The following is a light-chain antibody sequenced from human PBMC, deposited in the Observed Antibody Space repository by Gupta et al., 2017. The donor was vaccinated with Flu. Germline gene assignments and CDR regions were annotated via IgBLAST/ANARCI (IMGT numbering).Light chain of an antibody. CDR3: SSYTPSTTLVL. CDR2: NVN. CDR1: SSVVGGYNY. Sequence: QSVLTQPASVSGSPGQSITISCTRTSSVVGGYNYLSWYQQHPGKAPKLLIFNVNNRPSGVSNRFSGSKSGDTASLTISGLQAGDEATYYCSSYTPSTTLVLFGGGTKLTVL. J-gene: IGLJ2*01. V-gene: IGLV2-14*03.